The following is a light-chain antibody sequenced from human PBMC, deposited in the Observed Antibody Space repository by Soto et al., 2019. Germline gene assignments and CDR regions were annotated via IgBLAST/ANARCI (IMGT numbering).Light chain of an antibody. V-gene: IGKV3-20*01. CDR2: GAS. CDR3: QQYGSLSWT. Sequence: EIVLTQSPGTLSLSPGERATLSCRASQSVSSNYLAWYQQIPGQAPRLLIFGASGRATGIQDRFSRSGSGTDFTLTISRLEPEDFTGYYCQQYGSLSWTFGQGTKV. CDR1: QSVSSNY. J-gene: IGKJ1*01.